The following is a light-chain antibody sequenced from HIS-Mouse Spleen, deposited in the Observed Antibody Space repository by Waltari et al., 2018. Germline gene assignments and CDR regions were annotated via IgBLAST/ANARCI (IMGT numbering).Light chain of an antibody. CDR3: AAWDDSLSGVV. J-gene: IGLJ2*01. CDR1: SSNIGSNY. Sequence: QSVLTQPPSASGTPGQRVTISCSGSSSNIGSNYVYWYQQLPGTAPKLLIYRNNQRPPGVPDRCSGSKSGTSAALAISGLRSEDEADYYCAAWDDSLSGVVFGGGTKLTVL. CDR2: RNN. V-gene: IGLV1-47*01.